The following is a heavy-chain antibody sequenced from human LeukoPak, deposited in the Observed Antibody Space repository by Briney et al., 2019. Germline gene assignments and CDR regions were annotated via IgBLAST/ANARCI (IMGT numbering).Heavy chain of an antibody. V-gene: IGHV3-48*02. CDR3: AKRPAELRYIDY. D-gene: IGHD1-7*01. Sequence: GGSLRLSCSASGFTFSTYNMNWVHQAPGKGLEWVSFIGTSSGAIYYADSVKGRFTISRDNARKSLYLQMDSLRDEDTAVYYCAKRPAELRYIDYWGQGTLVTVSS. J-gene: IGHJ4*02. CDR1: GFTFSTYN. CDR2: IGTSSGAI.